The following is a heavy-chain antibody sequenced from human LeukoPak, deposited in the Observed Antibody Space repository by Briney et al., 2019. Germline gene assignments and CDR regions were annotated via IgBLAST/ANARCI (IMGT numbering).Heavy chain of an antibody. J-gene: IGHJ6*02. V-gene: IGHV1-69*13. CDR1: GGTFSSYA. CDR2: IIPIFGTA. CDR3: ASSSFTMVRGVIQGGMDV. D-gene: IGHD3-10*01. Sequence: SVKVSCKASGGTFSSYAISWVRQAPGQGLEWMGGIIPIFGTANYAQKFQGRVTITADESTSTAYMELSSLRSEDTAVYYCASSSFTMVRGVIQGGMDVWGQGTTVTVSS.